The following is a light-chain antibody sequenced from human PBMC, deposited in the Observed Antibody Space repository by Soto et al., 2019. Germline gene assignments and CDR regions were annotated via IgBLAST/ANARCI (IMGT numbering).Light chain of an antibody. Sequence: DIQMTQSPSTLSASVGDRVTITCRASQSISNWLAWYQKKPGKAPKLLIYDASTLETGVPSRFSGSESGTEFTLTISSLQPDDFATYYCQQYDSYSGTFGQGTKVEIK. J-gene: IGKJ1*01. CDR3: QQYDSYSGT. CDR1: QSISNW. CDR2: DAS. V-gene: IGKV1-5*01.